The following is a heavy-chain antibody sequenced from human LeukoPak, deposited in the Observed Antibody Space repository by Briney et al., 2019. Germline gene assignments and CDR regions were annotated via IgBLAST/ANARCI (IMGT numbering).Heavy chain of an antibody. D-gene: IGHD1-1*01. Sequence: PGGSLRLSCAGSGFTFSSNALSWVRQAPGKGLEWVSAISTSGGNTYYADSVRGRFTISRDNSKNTLYLQMNTLRAEDTAVYYCATTKQARRYFDYRGQGTLVTVSS. CDR2: ISTSGGNT. CDR3: ATTKQARRYFDY. J-gene: IGHJ4*02. V-gene: IGHV3-23*01. CDR1: GFTFSSNA.